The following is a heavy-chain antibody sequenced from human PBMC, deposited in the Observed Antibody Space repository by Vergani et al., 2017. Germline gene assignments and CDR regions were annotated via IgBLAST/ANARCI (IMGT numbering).Heavy chain of an antibody. J-gene: IGHJ6*04. CDR1: GYTFTDHS. CDR2: VEPEDGET. D-gene: IGHD4-17*01. V-gene: IGHV1-69-2*01. CDR3: ATPQTVTTGGMEV. Sequence: EVQLVQSGAEVKKPGATMKISCKVSGYTFTDHSMHWVKQAPGKGLEWMGLVEPEDGETIYAEKFKGRVTIAADTSTDTAHLELSSLRSEDTAVYYCATPQTVTTGGMEVWGKGTTVIVSS.